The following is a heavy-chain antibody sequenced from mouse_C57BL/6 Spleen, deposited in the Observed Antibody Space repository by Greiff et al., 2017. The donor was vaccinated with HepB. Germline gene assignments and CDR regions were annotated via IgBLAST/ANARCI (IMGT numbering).Heavy chain of an antibody. D-gene: IGHD2-5*01. J-gene: IGHJ4*01. V-gene: IGHV3-6*01. CDR3: AREAYSNWGYAMDY. CDR1: GYSITSGYY. Sequence: EESGPGLVKPSQSLSLTCSVTGYSITSGYYWNWIRQFPGNKLEWMGYISYDGSNNYNPSLKNRISITRDTSKNQFFLKLNSVTTEDTATYYCAREAYSNWGYAMDYWGQGTSVTVSS. CDR2: ISYDGSN.